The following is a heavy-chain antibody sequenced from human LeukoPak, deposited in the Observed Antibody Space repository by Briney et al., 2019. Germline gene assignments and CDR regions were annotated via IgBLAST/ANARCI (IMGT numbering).Heavy chain of an antibody. Sequence: SETLSLTCAVYGGSFSGYYWSWIRQPPGKGLEWIGEINHSGSTNYNPSLKSRVTTSVDTSKNQFSLKLSSVTAADTAVYYCARGRTAIDYWGQGTLVTVSS. V-gene: IGHV4-34*01. CDR1: GGSFSGYY. CDR2: INHSGST. J-gene: IGHJ4*02. CDR3: ARGRTAIDY. D-gene: IGHD5-18*01.